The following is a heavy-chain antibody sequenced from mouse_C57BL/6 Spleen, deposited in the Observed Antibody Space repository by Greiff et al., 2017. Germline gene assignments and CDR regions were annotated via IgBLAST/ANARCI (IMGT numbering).Heavy chain of an antibody. CDR1: GFTFSSYA. J-gene: IGHJ4*01. D-gene: IGHD2-1*01. Sequence: EVKVEESGEGLVKPGGSLKLSCAASGFTFSSYAMSWVRQTPEKRLEWVAYISSGGDYNYYADTVKGRITISRDNARNTLDLQMSSLKSEDTAMYYCARGPLYYGNVRYAMDYWGQGTSVTVSS. CDR3: ARGPLYYGNVRYAMDY. CDR2: ISSGGDYN. V-gene: IGHV5S21*01.